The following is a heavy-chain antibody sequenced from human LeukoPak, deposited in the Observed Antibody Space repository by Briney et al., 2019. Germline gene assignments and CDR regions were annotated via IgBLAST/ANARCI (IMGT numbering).Heavy chain of an antibody. CDR3: ARHSRPLFDY. D-gene: IGHD6-13*01. CDR1: GGSISSSSYY. V-gene: IGHV4-39*01. CDR2: IYYSGST. J-gene: IGHJ4*02. Sequence: KTSETLSLTCTVSGGSISSSSYYWGWIRQPPGTGLEWIGSIYYSGSTYYNPSLKSRVTISVDTSKNQFSLKLSSATAADTAVYYCARHSRPLFDYWGQGALVTVSS.